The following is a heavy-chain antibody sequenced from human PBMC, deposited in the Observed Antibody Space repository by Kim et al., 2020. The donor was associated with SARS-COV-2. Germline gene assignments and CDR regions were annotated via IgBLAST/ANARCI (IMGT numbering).Heavy chain of an antibody. Sequence: GGSLRLSCAASEFTFSALYMSWIRQAPGKGLEWVSTINNGGSNTYYADSVKGRFTTSRDNSKNTLYLQMNSLRADDTGVYFCVTTRSYGRKDWGQGTMDT. CDR2: INNGGSNT. D-gene: IGHD3-10*02. V-gene: IGHV3-11*01. CDR3: VTTRSYGRKD. J-gene: IGHJ3*01. CDR1: EFTFSALY.